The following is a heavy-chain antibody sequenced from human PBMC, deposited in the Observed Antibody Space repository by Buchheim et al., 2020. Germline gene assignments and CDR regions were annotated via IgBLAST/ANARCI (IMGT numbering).Heavy chain of an antibody. CDR2: INPSGGST. V-gene: IGHV1-46*03. CDR1: GYTFTSYY. D-gene: IGHD3-16*01. CDR3: ARARPQGGRSSLYGMDV. J-gene: IGHJ6*02. Sequence: QVQLVQSGAEVKKPGASVKVSCKASGYTFTSYYMHWVRQAPGQGLEWMGIINPSGGSTSYAQKFQGRVTMARDTSTSTVYMELSSLRSEDTAVYYCARARPQGGRSSLYGMDVWGQGTT.